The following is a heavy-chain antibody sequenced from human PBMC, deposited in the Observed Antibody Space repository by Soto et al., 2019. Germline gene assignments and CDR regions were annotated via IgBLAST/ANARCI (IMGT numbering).Heavy chain of an antibody. D-gene: IGHD3-3*01. Sequence: EVQLVESGGGLVQPGGSLRLSCAASGFTFSSYSMNWVRQAPGKGLEWVSYISSSSSTIYYADSVKGRFTISRDNAKNSLYRQRNSLRAEDTAVYYCARGGSLAIFGVVIHNWFDPWGQGTLVTVSS. CDR3: ARGGSLAIFGVVIHNWFDP. J-gene: IGHJ5*02. CDR2: ISSSSSTI. CDR1: GFTFSSYS. V-gene: IGHV3-48*01.